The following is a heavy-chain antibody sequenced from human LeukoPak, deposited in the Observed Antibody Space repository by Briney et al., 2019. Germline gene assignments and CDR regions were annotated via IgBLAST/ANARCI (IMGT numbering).Heavy chain of an antibody. CDR2: ITGSGDST. Sequence: GGSLRLSCAASGFIFRNYAMIWVRQAPGKGLEWVSAITGSGDSTYYADSVKGRFTISRDNSKNTLYVEMNTLRAEDTAVYYCARWGDCDILTGYYVSDFWGQGTLVTVSS. CDR3: ARWGDCDILTGYYVSDF. D-gene: IGHD3-9*01. V-gene: IGHV3-23*01. J-gene: IGHJ4*02. CDR1: GFIFRNYA.